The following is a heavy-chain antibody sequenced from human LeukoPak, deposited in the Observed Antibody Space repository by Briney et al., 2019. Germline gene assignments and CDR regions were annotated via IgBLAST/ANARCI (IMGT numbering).Heavy chain of an antibody. CDR3: ARGQVGYCSGGSCYPGHYFDY. CDR2: IIPIFGTA. J-gene: IGHJ4*02. Sequence: SVKVSCKASGGTFSSYAISWVRQAPEQGLEWMGGIIPIFGTANYAQKFQGRVAITTDESTSTAYMELSSLRSEDTAVYYCARGQVGYCSGGSCYPGHYFDYWGQGTLVTVSS. CDR1: GGTFSSYA. V-gene: IGHV1-69*05. D-gene: IGHD2-15*01.